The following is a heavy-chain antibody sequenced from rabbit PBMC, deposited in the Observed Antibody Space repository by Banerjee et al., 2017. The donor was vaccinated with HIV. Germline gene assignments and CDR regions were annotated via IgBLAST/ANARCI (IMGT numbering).Heavy chain of an antibody. CDR1: GFSFSSSYW. CDR2: IYVGGSGST. CDR3: ARTRASSSGGWFYFNL. Sequence: QSLEESGGDLVKPGASLTLTCTASGFSFSSSYWICWVRQAPGKGLEWIACIYVGGSGSTYYASWAKGRFTISKTSSTTVTLQMTSLTAADTATYFCARTRASSSGGWFYFNLWGPGTLVTVS. V-gene: IGHV1S40*01. D-gene: IGHD1-1*01. J-gene: IGHJ4*01.